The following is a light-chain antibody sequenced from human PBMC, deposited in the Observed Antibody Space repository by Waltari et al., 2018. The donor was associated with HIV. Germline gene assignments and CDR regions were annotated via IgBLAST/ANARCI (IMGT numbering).Light chain of an antibody. CDR1: ERVGSNY. CDR3: QQYGRSPRT. J-gene: IGKJ1*01. Sequence: EIVLPPSQDTLHMSRGERLTLPCRASERVGSNYVAWYQQKHGQAPRLLIYGASSRATGIPDRFSGSGSGTDYTLTISRLEPEDFAVYYCQQYGRSPRTFGQGTKVEIK. V-gene: IGKV3-20*01. CDR2: GAS.